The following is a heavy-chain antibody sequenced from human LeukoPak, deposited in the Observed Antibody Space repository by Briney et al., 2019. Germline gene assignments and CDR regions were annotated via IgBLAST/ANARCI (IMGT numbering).Heavy chain of an antibody. D-gene: IGHD3-22*01. CDR1: GFTFSSYG. J-gene: IGHJ3*02. V-gene: IGHV3-30*18. CDR2: ISYDGSNK. CDR3: AKDLRDVIVNYYDSSGYRGGAFDI. Sequence: GRSLRLSCAASGFTFSSYGMHWVRQAPGKGLEWVAVISYDGSNKYYADSVKGRFTISRDNSKNTLYLQMNSLRAEDTAVYYCAKDLRDVIVNYYDSSGYRGGAFDIWGQGTMVTVSS.